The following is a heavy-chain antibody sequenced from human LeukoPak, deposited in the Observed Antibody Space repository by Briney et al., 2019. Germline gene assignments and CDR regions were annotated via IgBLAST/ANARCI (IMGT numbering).Heavy chain of an antibody. Sequence: SETLSLTCTVSGGSISSGGYYWSWIRQHPGKGLEWIGYIYYSGSTYYNPSLKSRVTISVDTSKNQFSLKLSSVTAADTAVYYCATGEMEGSFDYWGQGTLVTVSS. CDR3: ATGEMEGSFDY. CDR2: IYYSGST. CDR1: GGSISSGGYY. D-gene: IGHD1-26*01. J-gene: IGHJ4*02. V-gene: IGHV4-31*03.